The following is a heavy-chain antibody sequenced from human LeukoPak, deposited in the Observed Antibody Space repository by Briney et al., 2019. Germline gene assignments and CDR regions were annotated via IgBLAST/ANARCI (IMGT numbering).Heavy chain of an antibody. D-gene: IGHD6-19*01. CDR3: ARTSSSGLVGGYHFDY. Sequence: SETLSLTCTVSGYSISSGYYWGWIRQPPGKGLQWIGSIHHSGSTYYNPSLKSRVTISVDTSKNQFSLKLSSVTAADTAVYYCARTSSSGLVGGYHFDYWGQGTLVTVSS. V-gene: IGHV4-38-2*02. J-gene: IGHJ4*02. CDR2: IHHSGST. CDR1: GYSISSGYY.